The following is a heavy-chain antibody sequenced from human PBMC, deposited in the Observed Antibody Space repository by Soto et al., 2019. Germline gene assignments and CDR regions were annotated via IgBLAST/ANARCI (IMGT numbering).Heavy chain of an antibody. V-gene: IGHV3-33*01. D-gene: IGHD6-6*01. CDR2: IWYDGSNK. Sequence: QVQLVESGGGVVQPGTSLRLSCAASGFTFSCYGMHWVRQAPGKGLEWVAVIWYDGSNKYYADSVKGRFTISRDDSKDTMFLQKNSLRAEDTAVYYCARDIYSSSYFHYYCMDVWGRGTTVTVSS. CDR3: ARDIYSSSYFHYYCMDV. CDR1: GFTFSCYG. J-gene: IGHJ6*02.